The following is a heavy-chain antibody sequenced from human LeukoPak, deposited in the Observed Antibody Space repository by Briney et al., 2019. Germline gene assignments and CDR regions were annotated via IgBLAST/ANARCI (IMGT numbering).Heavy chain of an antibody. V-gene: IGHV3-74*01. J-gene: IGHJ6*03. Sequence: GGSLRLSCAASGFTFSSYWMHWVRQAPGKGLVWVSRINSDGSSTSYADSVKGRFTISRDNAKNMLYLQMNSLRAEDTAVYYCARDTITMVRGVKYYYYYYMDVWGKGTTVTVSS. CDR3: ARDTITMVRGVKYYYYYYMDV. CDR2: INSDGSST. D-gene: IGHD3-10*01. CDR1: GFTFSSYW.